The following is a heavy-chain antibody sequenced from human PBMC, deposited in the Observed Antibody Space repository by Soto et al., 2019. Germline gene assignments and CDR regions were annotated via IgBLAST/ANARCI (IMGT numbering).Heavy chain of an antibody. CDR3: AKDREQWLVTWWFDP. V-gene: IGHV3-30*18. D-gene: IGHD6-19*01. CDR1: GFTFSRYG. CDR2: LSYDGSNS. J-gene: IGHJ5*02. Sequence: QVQLVESGGGVVQPGNSLRLSCAASGFTFSRYGIHWVRQAPGKGLEWVGVLSYDGSNSYYADSVKGRFTISRDNSKNTLYLQMNSLSTEDTAVYYCAKDREQWLVTWWFDPWGQGTLVTVSS.